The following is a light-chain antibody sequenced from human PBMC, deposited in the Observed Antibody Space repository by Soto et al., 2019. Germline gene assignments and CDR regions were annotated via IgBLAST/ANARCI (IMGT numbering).Light chain of an antibody. CDR1: QSVSSSY. CDR3: QQRSNWPPIT. J-gene: IGKJ5*01. V-gene: IGKV3D-20*02. Sequence: EIVLTQSPGTLSLSPGERATLSCRASQSVSSSYLAWYQQKPGQAPRLLIYGASSRATGIPDRFSGSGSGTNFTLTISSLEPEDFAVYYCQQRSNWPPITSGQGTRLEIK. CDR2: GAS.